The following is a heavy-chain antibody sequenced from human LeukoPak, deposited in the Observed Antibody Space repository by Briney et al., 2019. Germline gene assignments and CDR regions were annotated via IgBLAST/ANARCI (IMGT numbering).Heavy chain of an antibody. CDR3: AKDSTVTIFDY. J-gene: IGHJ4*02. V-gene: IGHV3-30*18. CDR2: ISYDGSNK. CDR1: GSTFSSYG. Sequence: GGSLRLSCAASGSTFSSYGMHWVRQAPGKGLEWVAVISYDGSNKYYADSVKGRFTISRDNSKNTLYLQMNSLRAEDTAVYYCAKDSTVTIFDYWGQGTLVTVSS. D-gene: IGHD4-17*01.